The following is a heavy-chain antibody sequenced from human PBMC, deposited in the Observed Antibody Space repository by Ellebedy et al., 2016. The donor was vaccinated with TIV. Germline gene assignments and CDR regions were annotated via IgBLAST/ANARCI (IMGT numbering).Heavy chain of an antibody. V-gene: IGHV3-11*04. D-gene: IGHD5-12*01. CDR1: GFTFSDYY. CDR3: ARERYSGHDSWVRSFDY. CDR2: ISSGGSNI. Sequence: GESLKISCAVSGFTFSDYYMSWIRQAPGKGLEWVSSISSGGSNIHYADSVRGRFTISRDNAKHALYLQMDRLRDEDTAVYYCARERYSGHDSWVRSFDYWGQGTLVSVSS. J-gene: IGHJ4*02.